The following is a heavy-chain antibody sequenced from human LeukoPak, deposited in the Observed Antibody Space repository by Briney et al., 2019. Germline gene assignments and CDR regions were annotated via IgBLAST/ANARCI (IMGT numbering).Heavy chain of an antibody. CDR2: ISSSSSYI. V-gene: IGHV3-21*04. CDR1: GGSISSSS. D-gene: IGHD6-19*01. CDR3: AKDPGGGSSGWYYFDY. J-gene: IGHJ4*02. Sequence: ETLSLTCTVSGGSISSSSYYWGWIRQPPGKGLEWVSSISSSSSYIYYADSVKGRFTISRDNAKNTLYLQMNSLRAEDTAVYYCAKDPGGGSSGWYYFDYWGQGTLVTVSS.